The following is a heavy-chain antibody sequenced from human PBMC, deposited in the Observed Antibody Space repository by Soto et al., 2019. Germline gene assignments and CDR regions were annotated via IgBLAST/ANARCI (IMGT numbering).Heavy chain of an antibody. CDR1: GFTFSSYW. J-gene: IGHJ6*02. D-gene: IGHD6-13*01. Sequence: EVQLVESGGGLVQPGGSLRLSCAASGFTFSSYWMSWVRQAPGKGLEWVANIKQDGSEKYYVDSVKGRFTISRDNAKTSLYLQMNSLRAEETAVYYCTRDRYSSSWYSFGMDVWGQGTTVTVSS. CDR2: IKQDGSEK. V-gene: IGHV3-7*03. CDR3: TRDRYSSSWYSFGMDV.